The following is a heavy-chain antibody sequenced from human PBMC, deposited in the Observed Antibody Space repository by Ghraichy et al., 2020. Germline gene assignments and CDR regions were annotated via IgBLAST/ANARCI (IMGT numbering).Heavy chain of an antibody. J-gene: IGHJ4*02. D-gene: IGHD6-13*01. Sequence: GGSLRLSCAASGFTFSSYGMHWVRQAPGKGLEWVAVISYDGSNKYYADSVKGRFTISRDNSKNTLYLQMNSLRAEDTAVYYCAKDRSTPAAAGIPGTEYYFDYWGQGTLVTVSS. CDR1: GFTFSSYG. CDR2: ISYDGSNK. V-gene: IGHV3-30*18. CDR3: AKDRSTPAAAGIPGTEYYFDY.